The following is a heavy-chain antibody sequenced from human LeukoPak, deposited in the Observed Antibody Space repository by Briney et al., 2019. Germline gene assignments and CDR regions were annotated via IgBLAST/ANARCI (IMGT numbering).Heavy chain of an antibody. V-gene: IGHV3-7*01. J-gene: IGHJ4*02. D-gene: IGHD2-2*03. CDR1: GFTFSSYW. CDR3: ARDGGYCSSTSCLYYFDY. CDR2: IKQDGSEK. Sequence: PGGSLRLSCAASGFTFSSYWMSWVRQAPGKGLEWVANIKQDGSEKYYVDSVKGRFTISRDNAKNSLYLQMNSPRAEGTAVYYCARDGGYCSSTSCLYYFDYWGQGTLVTVSS.